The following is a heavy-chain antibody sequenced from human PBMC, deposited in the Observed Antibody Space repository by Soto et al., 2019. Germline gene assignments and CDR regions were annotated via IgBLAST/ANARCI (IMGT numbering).Heavy chain of an antibody. V-gene: IGHV3-7*03. D-gene: IGHD6-13*01. CDR1: GFIFGTYW. CDR2: IKEDGNEK. J-gene: IGHJ4*02. CDR3: TRLSLGAAPDTGSDFDY. Sequence: EVQLVESGGGSVQPGGSLRLSCAASGFIFGTYWMSWVRQAPGRGLEWVASIKEDGNEKFHVETMRGRFSMSRDNAANSLYLQMTSLRAEDTALYYCTRLSLGAAPDTGSDFDYWGQGTLVTVSS.